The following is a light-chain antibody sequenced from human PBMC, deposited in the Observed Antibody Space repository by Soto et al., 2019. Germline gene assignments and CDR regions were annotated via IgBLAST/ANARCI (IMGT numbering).Light chain of an antibody. V-gene: IGLV1-40*01. CDR3: QSYDSSLSGSNYV. CDR1: SSNIGAGYD. Sequence: QSVLTQPPSVSGAPGQRVTISCTGSSSNIGAGYDVHWYQQLPGTAPKLHIYGNSNRPSGVPDRFSGSKSGTSASLAITGLQAEDEADYYCQSYDSSLSGSNYVFGTGTKVTVL. CDR2: GNS. J-gene: IGLJ1*01.